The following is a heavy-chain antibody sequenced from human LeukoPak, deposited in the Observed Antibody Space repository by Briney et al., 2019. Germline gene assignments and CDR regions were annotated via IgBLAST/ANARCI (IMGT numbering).Heavy chain of an antibody. CDR1: GAYINSHY. CDR2: IYDTGST. J-gene: IGHJ4*02. CDR3: ARGPNDYYYDSRESTFDY. Sequence: PSETLSLTCTVSGAYINSHYWTWIRQPPGKGLEWIGYIYDTGSTNYNPSLKSRVTISVDTSKNQFSLKLSSVTAADTAVYYCARGPNDYYYDSRESTFDYWGQGTLVTVSS. D-gene: IGHD3-22*01. V-gene: IGHV4-59*11.